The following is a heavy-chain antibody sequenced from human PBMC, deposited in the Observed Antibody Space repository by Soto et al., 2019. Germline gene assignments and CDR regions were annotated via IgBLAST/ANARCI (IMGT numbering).Heavy chain of an antibody. CDR1: GYTFTSYD. V-gene: IGHV1-8*01. Sequence: QVQLVQSGAEVKKPGASVKVSCKASGYTFTSYDINWVRQATGHGLEWMGWMNPNSGNTRYAQKFQGRVTMTRNTSISTAYMERSSLRSEDTAVYYCARAAPKIAVAGTWCQGTLVTVSS. J-gene: IGHJ5*02. CDR2: MNPNSGNT. CDR3: ARAAPKIAVAGT. D-gene: IGHD6-19*01.